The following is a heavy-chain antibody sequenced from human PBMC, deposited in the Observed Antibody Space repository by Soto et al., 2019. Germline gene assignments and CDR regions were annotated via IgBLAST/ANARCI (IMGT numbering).Heavy chain of an antibody. Sequence: GESLKISCEGSGYSFPSYWIAWVRQMPGKGLEWMGFIYPDDSDTTYSPSFHGQVTISADKSISTAYLQWSSLKASNSAMYYCTRRALTGTYMDIWGQGTTVTVSS. CDR2: IYPDDSDT. V-gene: IGHV5-51*01. CDR1: GYSFPSYW. CDR3: TRRALTGTYMDI. J-gene: IGHJ6*02. D-gene: IGHD1-7*01.